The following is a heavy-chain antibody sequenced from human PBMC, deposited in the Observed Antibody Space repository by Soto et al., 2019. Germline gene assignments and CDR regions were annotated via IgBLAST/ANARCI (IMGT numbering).Heavy chain of an antibody. V-gene: IGHV1-18*01. Sequence: QVQLVQSGAEVKKPGASVKVSCKASGYTFTSYGISWVRQAPGQGLEWMGRISAYNGHTNYAQKLQDRVTMTTDTSTRIAYMELSSLRSDDTAVYYWARGGSTVTTCDYWGQGTLVTVSS. CDR3: ARGGSTVTTCDY. CDR1: GYTFTSYG. J-gene: IGHJ4*02. CDR2: ISAYNGHT. D-gene: IGHD4-17*01.